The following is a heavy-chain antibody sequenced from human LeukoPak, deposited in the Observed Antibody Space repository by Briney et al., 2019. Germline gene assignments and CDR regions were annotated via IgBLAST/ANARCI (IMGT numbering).Heavy chain of an antibody. D-gene: IGHD3-3*01. CDR2: IYTSGST. J-gene: IGHJ4*02. CDR3: ARQVITIFGVANFDY. V-gene: IGHV4-4*07. CDR1: GGSISSYY. Sequence: PSETLSLTCTVSGGSISSYYWSWLRQPAGKGLEWIGRIYTSGSTNYNPSLKSRVTMSVDTSKNQFSPKLSSVTAADTAVYYCARQVITIFGVANFDYWGQGTLVTVSS.